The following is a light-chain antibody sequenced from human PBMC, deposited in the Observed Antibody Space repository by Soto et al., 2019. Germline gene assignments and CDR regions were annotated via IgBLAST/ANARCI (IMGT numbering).Light chain of an antibody. V-gene: IGKV1-9*01. CDR2: AAS. J-gene: IGKJ4*01. CDR3: QQYNTYSSLT. CDR1: QVISTS. Sequence: DIQLTQSPSFLSPSIGESVTITCRASQVISTSLAWYQVKPGKAPKLLIYAASTLESGVPSRFSATVSGTEFSLTITSLQPEDFATYYCQQYNTYSSLTFGGGTKVEIK.